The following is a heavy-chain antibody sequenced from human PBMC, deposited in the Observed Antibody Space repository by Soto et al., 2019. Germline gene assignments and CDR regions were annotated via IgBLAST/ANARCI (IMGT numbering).Heavy chain of an antibody. CDR3: AKVLRGYSYGYDYYYGMDV. D-gene: IGHD5-18*01. V-gene: IGHV3-30*18. J-gene: IGHJ6*02. CDR1: GLRLSSYG. Sequence: PXGSLRLACASAGLRLSSYGMHWVRQAPGRGLEWVAVISYDGSNKYYADSVKGRFTISRDNSKNTLYLQMNSLRAEDTAVYYCAKVLRGYSYGYDYYYGMDVWGQGNTVTVSS. CDR2: ISYDGSNK.